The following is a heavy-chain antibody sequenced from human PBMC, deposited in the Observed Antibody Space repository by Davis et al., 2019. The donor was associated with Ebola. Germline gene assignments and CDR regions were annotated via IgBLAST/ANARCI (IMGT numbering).Heavy chain of an antibody. J-gene: IGHJ6*03. CDR2: LYYSGST. Sequence: PSETLSLTCTVSGGSISRGGSYWSWVRQVPGKGLEWIGYLYYSGSTYYKPSLKSRVTISLDTSKNQFSLNLSSVTAADTAVYYCARDLRYDSSGSDYYFYMDVWGKGTTVTVSS. D-gene: IGHD3-22*01. CDR3: ARDLRYDSSGSDYYFYMDV. V-gene: IGHV4-31*03. CDR1: GGSISRGGSY.